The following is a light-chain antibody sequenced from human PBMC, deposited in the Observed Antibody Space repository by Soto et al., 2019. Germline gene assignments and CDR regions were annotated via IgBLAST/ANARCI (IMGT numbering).Light chain of an antibody. CDR1: QSVSSY. Sequence: IVLTQSPATLSLSPWERATLSWRASQSVSSYLAWYQQKPGQAPRLLIYDASNRATGIPARFSGSGSGTDFTLPISSLEPEDFAVYYCQQRSNWPPLTFGQGTRLEI. V-gene: IGKV3-11*01. J-gene: IGKJ5*01. CDR2: DAS. CDR3: QQRSNWPPLT.